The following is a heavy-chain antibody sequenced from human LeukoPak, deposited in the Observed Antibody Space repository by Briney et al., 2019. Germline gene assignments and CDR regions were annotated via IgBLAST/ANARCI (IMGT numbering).Heavy chain of an antibody. CDR2: IYYSGST. Sequence: SETLSLTCTVSGGSISSYYWSWIRQPPGKGLEWIGYIYYSGSTNYNPSLKSRVTISVDTSKNQFSLKLSSVTAADTAVYYCARNGFGEPYTYWGQGTLVTVSS. J-gene: IGHJ4*02. CDR3: ARNGFGEPYTY. D-gene: IGHD3-16*01. V-gene: IGHV4-59*01. CDR1: GGSISSYY.